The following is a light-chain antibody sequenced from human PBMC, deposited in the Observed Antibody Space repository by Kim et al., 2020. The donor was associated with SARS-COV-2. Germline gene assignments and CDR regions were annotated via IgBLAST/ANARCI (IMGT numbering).Light chain of an antibody. CDR2: DAS. V-gene: IGKV1-33*01. CDR1: QDINTY. CDR3: QQSDTLPFT. J-gene: IGKJ3*01. Sequence: DIQMTQSPSSLSASVGDRVTITCQASQDINTYLNWFQQKPGKAPTLLIHDASELDTGVPSRFSGSGSGTDFTFAISALQPDDFATYYCQQSDTLPFTFGPGTKVDIK.